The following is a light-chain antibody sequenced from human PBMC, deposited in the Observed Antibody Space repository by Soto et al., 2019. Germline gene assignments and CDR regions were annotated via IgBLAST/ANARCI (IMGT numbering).Light chain of an antibody. V-gene: IGLV2-23*01. J-gene: IGLJ2*01. CDR1: SPNVGVYKL. CDR3: CSYAGESTVT. Sequence: QSALTQPASVSGSPGQSITISCTGTSPNVGVYKLVSWYQQHSGKAPKLIIYEGSKRPSGVSNRFSGSKSGNAASLTISGLQAEDEADYHCCSYAGESTVTFGGGTKVTVL. CDR2: EGS.